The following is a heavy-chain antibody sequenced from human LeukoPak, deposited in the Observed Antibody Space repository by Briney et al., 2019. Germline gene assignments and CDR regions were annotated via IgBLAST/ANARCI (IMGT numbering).Heavy chain of an antibody. CDR2: IRSKAYGGTT. CDR1: GFTFGDYA. D-gene: IGHD3-3*01. J-gene: IGHJ6*04. CDR3: TRDPYDFWSGYYIV. V-gene: IGHV3-49*03. Sequence: PGRSLRLSCTASGFTFGDYAMSWYRQAPGKGLEWVGFIRSKAYGGTTEYAASVKGRFTISGDDSKSIAYLQMNSLKTEDTAVYYCTRDPYDFWSGYYIVWGKGITVTVSS.